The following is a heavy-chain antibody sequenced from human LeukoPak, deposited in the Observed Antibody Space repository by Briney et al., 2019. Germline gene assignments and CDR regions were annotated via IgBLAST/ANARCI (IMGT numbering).Heavy chain of an antibody. CDR2: INPSGGST. CDR3: ARDGGGSWIYYYYYYYMDV. V-gene: IGHV1-46*01. D-gene: IGHD6-13*01. J-gene: IGHJ6*03. CDR1: GYTFTSYY. Sequence: ASVKVSRKASGYTFTSYYMHWVRQAPGQGLEWMGIINPSGGSTSYAQKFQGRVTMTRDMSTSTVYMELSSLRSEDTAVYYCARDGGGSWIYYYYYYYMDVWGKGTTVTVSS.